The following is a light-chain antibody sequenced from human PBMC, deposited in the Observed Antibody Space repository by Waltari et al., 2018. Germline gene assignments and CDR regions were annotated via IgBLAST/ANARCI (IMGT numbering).Light chain of an antibody. CDR2: DVT. V-gene: IGLV2-14*03. CDR3: SSHTSSRTRV. J-gene: IGLJ3*02. Sequence: QSALTQPASVSGSPGQSITISCTGTSRDVGAYDYVSWYPQHPGKVPKLMIYDVTYRPAGISNRFSGSKAGITAFLTISGLQAEDEADYYCSSHTSSRTRVFGGGTELTVL. CDR1: SRDVGAYDY.